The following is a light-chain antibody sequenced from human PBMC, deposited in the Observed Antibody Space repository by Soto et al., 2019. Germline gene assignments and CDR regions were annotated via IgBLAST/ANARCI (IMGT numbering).Light chain of an antibody. CDR3: ASWDYSMSGVL. J-gene: IGLJ2*01. V-gene: IGLV1-47*02. CDR1: SSNIGSND. CDR2: SSN. Sequence: QSVLTQPPSASGTPGQKVTISCSGSSSNIGSNDAFWYQQLPGTAPKLLIYSSNQRPSGVPDRFSCSKSGTSASMAIRGLRYEDEADYYCASWDYSMSGVLFGGGTKLTVL.